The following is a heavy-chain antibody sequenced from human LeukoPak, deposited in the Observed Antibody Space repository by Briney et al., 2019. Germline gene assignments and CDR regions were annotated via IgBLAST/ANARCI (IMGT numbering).Heavy chain of an antibody. J-gene: IGHJ3*02. D-gene: IGHD2-15*01. Sequence: PGGSLRLSCADSGFTVSSNYMRWVRQAPGKGLEWVSAISASGGSTYYADSVKGRFTISRDNSKNTLYVQMNSLRAEDTAVYYCAKGLSCSGGSCYESDPDAFDIWGQGTMVSVSS. CDR1: GFTVSSNY. CDR2: ISASGGST. CDR3: AKGLSCSGGSCYESDPDAFDI. V-gene: IGHV3-23*01.